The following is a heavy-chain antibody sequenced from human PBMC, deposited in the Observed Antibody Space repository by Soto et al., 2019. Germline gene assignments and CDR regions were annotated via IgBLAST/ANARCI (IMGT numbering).Heavy chain of an antibody. CDR3: ARTAKRSGYYNGGVRYYYYYGMDV. CDR2: INHSGST. V-gene: IGHV4-34*01. Sequence: PSETLSLTCAVYGGSFSGYYWSWIRQPPGKGLEWIGEINHSGSTNYNPSLKSRVTISVDTSKNQFSLKLSSVTAADTAVYYCARTAKRSGYYNGGVRYYYYYGMDVWGQGTTVTVSS. D-gene: IGHD3-3*01. J-gene: IGHJ6*02. CDR1: GGSFSGYY.